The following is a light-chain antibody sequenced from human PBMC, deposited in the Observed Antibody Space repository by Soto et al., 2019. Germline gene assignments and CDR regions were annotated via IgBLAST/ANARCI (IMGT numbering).Light chain of an antibody. CDR3: QQSITAPLT. Sequence: DIQMTQSPSSLSASVGDRVTITCRASQSIDNYLNWYQQKSGKAPQLLIYSASHLQSGVPSRFSGGGYGTDFILLISSLQPEDSAIYFFQQSITAPLTFGGGTKLEIK. CDR1: QSIDNY. CDR2: SAS. J-gene: IGKJ4*01. V-gene: IGKV1-39*01.